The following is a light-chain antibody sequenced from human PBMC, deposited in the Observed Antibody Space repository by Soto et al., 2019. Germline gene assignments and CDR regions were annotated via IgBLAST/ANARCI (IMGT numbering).Light chain of an antibody. CDR2: EVS. J-gene: IGLJ1*01. Sequence: QSALTQPASVSGSPGQSITISCTGTSSDVGNYKYVSWYQQHPGKAPKLMIYEVSNRPSGVSNRFSGSKSGNTASLTISGLQADDETDYYCFSYTSSGTYVFGPGTKVIVL. CDR3: FSYTSSGTYV. V-gene: IGLV2-14*01. CDR1: SSDVGNYKY.